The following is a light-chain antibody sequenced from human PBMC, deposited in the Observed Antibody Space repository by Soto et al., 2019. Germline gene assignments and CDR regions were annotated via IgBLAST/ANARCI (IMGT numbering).Light chain of an antibody. J-gene: IGKJ1*01. Sequence: EIVMTQSPATLSMSPGERATLSCRASQTVSSNLAWYHHKPGQAPRLLIYGASTRATGIPARFSGSGSGTEFTLTISSLQSEDFALYYCQHYNDWPQTFGQGTKVDIK. V-gene: IGKV3-15*01. CDR3: QHYNDWPQT. CDR2: GAS. CDR1: QTVSSN.